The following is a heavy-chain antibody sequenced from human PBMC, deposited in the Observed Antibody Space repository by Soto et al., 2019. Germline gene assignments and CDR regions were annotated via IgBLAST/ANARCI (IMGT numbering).Heavy chain of an antibody. V-gene: IGHV1-18*01. CDR1: GYIFTTYG. CDR2: ISAHNGNT. Sequence: QVHLVQSGAEVKKPGASVKVSCKGSGYIFTTYGITWVRQAPGQGLEWMGWISAHNGNTNYAQKRQGRVTVTRDTSTSTAYMELRNLRSDDTAVYYWARGGYGDYWGQGALVTVSS. D-gene: IGHD1-1*01. CDR3: ARGGYGDY. J-gene: IGHJ4*02.